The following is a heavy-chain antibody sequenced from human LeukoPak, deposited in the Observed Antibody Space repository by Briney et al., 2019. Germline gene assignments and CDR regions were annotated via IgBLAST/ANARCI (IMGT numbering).Heavy chain of an antibody. CDR1: GFIFSHYG. Sequence: QPGGSLRLSCTASGFIFSHYGMHWVRQAPGKGLEWVAVISYDGSNKYYADSVKGRFTISRDNSKNTLYLQMNSLRAEDTAVYYCARTPVDRGSGSYSSLVYWGQGTLVTVSS. V-gene: IGHV3-30*19. D-gene: IGHD3-10*01. J-gene: IGHJ4*02. CDR2: ISYDGSNK. CDR3: ARTPVDRGSGSYSSLVY.